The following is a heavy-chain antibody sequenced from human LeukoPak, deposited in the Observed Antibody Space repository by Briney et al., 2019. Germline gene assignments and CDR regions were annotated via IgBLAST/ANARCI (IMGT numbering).Heavy chain of an antibody. J-gene: IGHJ3*02. V-gene: IGHV3-7*01. CDR3: ARDPYESSGSYYAAFDI. Sequence: PGGSLRLSCVASGFTFSTSWMTWVRQVPGKGLEWVANIKQDVSEEYYVNSVKGRFTISRDNAKNSLYLQMNNLTAEDTAVYYCARDPYESSGSYYAAFDIWGQGRMVAVSS. CDR2: IKQDVSEE. CDR1: GFTFSTSW. D-gene: IGHD3-22*01.